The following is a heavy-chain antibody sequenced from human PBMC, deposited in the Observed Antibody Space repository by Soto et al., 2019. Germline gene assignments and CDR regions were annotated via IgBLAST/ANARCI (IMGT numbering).Heavy chain of an antibody. CDR3: ARGLDWNDGAPFDY. CDR2: IWYDGSNK. D-gene: IGHD1-1*01. V-gene: IGHV3-33*01. CDR1: GFTFSSYG. Sequence: QVQLVESGGGVVQPGRSLRLSCAASGFTFSSYGMHWVRQAPGKGLEWVAVIWYDGSNKYYADSVKGRFTISRDNSKNTLYLQMNSLRAEDTAVYYCARGLDWNDGAPFDYWGQGTLVTVSS. J-gene: IGHJ4*02.